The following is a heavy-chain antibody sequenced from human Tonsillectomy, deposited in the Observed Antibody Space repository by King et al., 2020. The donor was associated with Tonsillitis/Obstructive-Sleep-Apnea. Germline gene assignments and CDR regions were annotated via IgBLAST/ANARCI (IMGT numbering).Heavy chain of an antibody. J-gene: IGHJ6*03. CDR3: GGGSCYENDYYYYMDV. Sequence: VQLVESGGGLVQPGGSLRLSCAASGFTFSSYAMTWARQAPGKGREWVSAMSGSGGITYYADSVKGRFTISRANSKNTLYLKMNSLFYCSKKGSYGGGGSCYENDYYYYMDVWGNGTTVTVSS. D-gene: IGHD2-15*01. CDR2: MSGSGGIT. V-gene: IGHV3-23*04. CDR1: GFTFSSYA.